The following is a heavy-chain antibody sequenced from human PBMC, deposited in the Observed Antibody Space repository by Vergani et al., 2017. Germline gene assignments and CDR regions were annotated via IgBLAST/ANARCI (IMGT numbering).Heavy chain of an antibody. CDR2: INHSGST. D-gene: IGHD3-16*02. CDR1: GGSFSGYY. V-gene: IGHV4-34*01. J-gene: IGHJ6*02. Sequence: QVQLQQWGAGLLKPSETLSLTCAVYGGSFSGYYWSWIRQPPGKGLEWIGEINHSGSTNYNPSLKSRVTISVDTSKNQFSLKLSSVTAADTAVYYCARAPSFGGVIVPYYYGMDVWGQGTTVTVSS. CDR3: ARAPSFGGVIVPYYYGMDV.